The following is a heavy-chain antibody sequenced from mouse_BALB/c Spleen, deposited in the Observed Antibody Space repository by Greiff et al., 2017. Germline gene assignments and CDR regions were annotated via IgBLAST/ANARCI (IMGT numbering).Heavy chain of an antibody. Sequence: LQESGPELVKPGASVKISCKASGYAFSSSWMNWVKQRPGQGLEWIGRIYPGDGDTNYNGKFKGKATLTADKSSSTAYMQLSSLTSVDSAVYFCARLLRLRAMDYWGQGTSVTVSS. CDR2: IYPGDGDT. CDR1: GYAFSSSW. V-gene: IGHV1-82*01. J-gene: IGHJ4*01. CDR3: ARLLRLRAMDY. D-gene: IGHD1-2*01.